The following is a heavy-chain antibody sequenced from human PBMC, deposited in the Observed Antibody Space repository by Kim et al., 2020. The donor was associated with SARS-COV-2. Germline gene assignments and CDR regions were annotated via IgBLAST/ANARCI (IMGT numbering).Heavy chain of an antibody. V-gene: IGHV4-4*02. CDR1: GGSISSSNW. CDR3: ARKVGMATITRSFDP. Sequence: SETLSLTCAVSGGSISSSNWWSWVRQPPGKGLEWIGEIYHSGSTNYNPSLKSRVTISVDKSKNQFSLKLSSVTAADTAVYYCARKVGMATITRSFDPWGQGTLVTVSS. CDR2: IYHSGST. J-gene: IGHJ5*02. D-gene: IGHD5-12*01.